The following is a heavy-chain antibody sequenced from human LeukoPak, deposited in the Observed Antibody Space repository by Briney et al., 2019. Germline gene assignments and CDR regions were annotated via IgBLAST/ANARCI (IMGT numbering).Heavy chain of an antibody. J-gene: IGHJ4*02. V-gene: IGHV3-23*01. CDR3: AKGVGYGSGSYLDY. CDR2: ISGSGGST. D-gene: IGHD3-10*01. CDR1: GFTFSSYA. Sequence: GGSLRLSCAASGFTFSSYAMSWVRQAPGKGLEWVSAISGSGGSTYYAASVKGRFTISRDNSKNTLYLQMNSLRAEDTAVYYCAKGVGYGSGSYLDYWGQGTLVTVSS.